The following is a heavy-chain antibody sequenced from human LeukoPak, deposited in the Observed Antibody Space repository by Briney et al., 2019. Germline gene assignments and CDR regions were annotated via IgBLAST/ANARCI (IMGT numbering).Heavy chain of an antibody. V-gene: IGHV3-23*01. CDR1: GFTFSSYA. CDR3: AIEGRNSMTAVVYVDY. Sequence: GGSLRLSCSASGFTFSSYAMSWVRQAPGKGLEWGLAIRGSGGSTYYADSVKGRFTISRDNSKNQLYLQMNSLRAEDTAVYYCAIEGRNSMTAVVYVDYWGQGTLVTVSS. J-gene: IGHJ4*02. CDR2: IRGSGGST. D-gene: IGHD2/OR15-2a*01.